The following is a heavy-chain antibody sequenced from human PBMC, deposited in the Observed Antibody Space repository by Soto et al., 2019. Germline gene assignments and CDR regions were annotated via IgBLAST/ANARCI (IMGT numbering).Heavy chain of an antibody. D-gene: IGHD1-1*01. J-gene: IGHJ5*02. Sequence: ASVKVSCKAIGYSFTSHYMHWVRQAPGQGLEWMGTIYPGGTNIAYAQKFQGRVTMTKDTSTTTVYMELNSLTSEDTAVYYCARDQSWHDLLCNFYPWGPVILFTSPQ. CDR2: IYPGGTNI. CDR1: GYSFTSHY. CDR3: ARDQSWHDLLCNFYP. V-gene: IGHV1-46*03.